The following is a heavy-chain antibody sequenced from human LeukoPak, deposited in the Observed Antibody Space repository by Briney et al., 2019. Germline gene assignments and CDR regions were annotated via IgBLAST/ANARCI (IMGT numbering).Heavy chain of an antibody. D-gene: IGHD2-15*01. J-gene: IGHJ1*01. Sequence: GSLRLSCAASGLTFSSYSMNWVRQAPGKGLEWVSSIGSSSSYIYYADSVKGRFTISRDNAKNSLYLQMNSLRPEDMALYYCVKDTSGASQYFQYWGHGTVVTVSS. CDR3: VKDTSGASQYFQY. CDR2: IGSSSSYI. CDR1: GLTFSSYS. V-gene: IGHV3-21*04.